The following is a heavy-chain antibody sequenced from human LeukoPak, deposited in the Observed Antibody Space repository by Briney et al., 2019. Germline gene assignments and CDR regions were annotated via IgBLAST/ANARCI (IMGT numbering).Heavy chain of an antibody. J-gene: IGHJ4*02. D-gene: IGHD3-10*01. CDR1: GASINGYY. CDR3: ARNLGSSYSYLFDY. V-gene: IGHV4-4*08. CDR2: VYNSDYT. Sequence: PSETLSLTCTVSGASINGYYWSWIRQPPGKGLERIGYVYNSDYTQYNPSLKGRVSISFDTSKSQFSLRLTSVTAADTAVYFCARNLGSSYSYLFDYWGQGSLVTVSS.